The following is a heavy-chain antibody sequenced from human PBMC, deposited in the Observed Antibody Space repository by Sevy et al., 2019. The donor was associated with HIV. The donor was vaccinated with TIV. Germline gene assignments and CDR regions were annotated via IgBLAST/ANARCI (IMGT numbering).Heavy chain of an antibody. J-gene: IGHJ4*02. D-gene: IGHD3-22*01. Sequence: GGSLRLSCTGSGFTFGDYAMSWFRQAPGMGLEWVGFIRSKDNGGATEYAASVKGRFTISRDDSKSIVDLQMNSLKTEDTAVYYCTRGYYYDSSGYSDYWGQGTLVTVSS. CDR1: GFTFGDYA. CDR2: IRSKDNGGAT. V-gene: IGHV3-49*03. CDR3: TRGYYYDSSGYSDY.